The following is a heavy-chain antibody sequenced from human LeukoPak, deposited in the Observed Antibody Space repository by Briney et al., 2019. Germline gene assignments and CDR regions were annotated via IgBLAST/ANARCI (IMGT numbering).Heavy chain of an antibody. V-gene: IGHV4-39*01. CDR2: IYYNGNT. CDR1: GGSLISSTYY. Sequence: SETLSLTCSVSGGSLISSTYYWGWVRQSPEKGLEWIGTIYYNGNTFYTPSLRSRLTISLDMSKSQFSLKLSSVTAADTAVYYCATHVAPNRHDFWGQGILVTVSS. CDR3: ATHVAPNRHDF. J-gene: IGHJ4*02. D-gene: IGHD5-12*01.